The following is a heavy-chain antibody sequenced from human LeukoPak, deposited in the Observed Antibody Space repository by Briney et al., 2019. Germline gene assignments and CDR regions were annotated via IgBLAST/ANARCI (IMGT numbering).Heavy chain of an antibody. CDR3: ARDGKYDFWSGPEYYYGMDV. Sequence: SETLSLTCTVSGGSISGGGYYWSWIRQHPGKGLEWIGYIYYSGSTYYNPSLKSRVTISVDTSKNQFSLKLSSVTAADTAVYYCARDGKYDFWSGPEYYYGMDVWGQGTTVTVSS. V-gene: IGHV4-31*03. CDR2: IYYSGST. CDR1: GGSISGGGYY. D-gene: IGHD3-3*01. J-gene: IGHJ6*02.